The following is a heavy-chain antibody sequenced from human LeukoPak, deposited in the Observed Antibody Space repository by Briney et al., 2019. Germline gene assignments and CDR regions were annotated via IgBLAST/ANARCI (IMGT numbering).Heavy chain of an antibody. V-gene: IGHV4-59*01. D-gene: IGHD3-9*01. J-gene: IGHJ6*03. Sequence: SETLSLTCTVSGDSISSYYWSWIRQPPGKGLEWIGYVYYSGSTKYNPSLKSRVTISVDTPKNQFSLKLTSVTAADTAVYYCARRRYLGNYIGVWGKGTTVTVSS. CDR1: GDSISSYY. CDR2: VYYSGST. CDR3: ARRRYLGNYIGV.